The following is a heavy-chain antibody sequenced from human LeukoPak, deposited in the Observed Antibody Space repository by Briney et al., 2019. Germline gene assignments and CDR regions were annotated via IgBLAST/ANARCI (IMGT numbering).Heavy chain of an antibody. CDR2: IHYSGST. CDR3: ARGYCSGGSCYSYYYYNYMDV. V-gene: IGHV4-39*07. J-gene: IGHJ6*03. CDR1: GGSISSSSYY. D-gene: IGHD2-15*01. Sequence: SETLSLTCTVSGGSISSSSYYWGWIRQPPGKGLEWIGSIHYSGSTNYNPSLKSRVTVSVDTSKNQFSLKLSSVTAADTAVYYCARGYCSGGSCYSYYYYNYMDVWGKGTTVTVSS.